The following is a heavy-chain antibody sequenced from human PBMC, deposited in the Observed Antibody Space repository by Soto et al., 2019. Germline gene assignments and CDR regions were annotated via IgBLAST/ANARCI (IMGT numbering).Heavy chain of an antibody. CDR2: IYWADDK. Sequence: QIALNDSGPTVVRPTETLTLTCRFSGFSLTTSGVRVGWIRQSPGKAPEWLALIYWADDKRYSASLKSKLTITKDTAKNQVVLTVSDLDPTDTATYYCAHRVLRTVFGLVTSTAIYFDFWGQGTPVAVSS. CDR1: GFSLTTSGVR. D-gene: IGHD3-3*01. CDR3: AHRVLRTVFGLVTSTAIYFDF. V-gene: IGHV2-5*02. J-gene: IGHJ4*02.